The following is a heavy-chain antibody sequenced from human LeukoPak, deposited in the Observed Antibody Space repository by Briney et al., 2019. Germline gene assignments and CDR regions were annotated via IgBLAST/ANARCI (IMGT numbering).Heavy chain of an antibody. V-gene: IGHV4-31*03. J-gene: IGHJ3*02. CDR3: ARVRIVVVVAALHDAFDI. D-gene: IGHD2-15*01. CDR1: GGSISSGGYY. CDR2: IYYSGST. Sequence: PSETLSLTCTVSGGSISSGGYYWSWIRQHPGKGLEWIGYIYYSGSTYYNPSLKSRVTISVDTSKNQFSLKLSSVTAADTAVYYCARVRIVVVVAALHDAFDIWGQGTMVTVSS.